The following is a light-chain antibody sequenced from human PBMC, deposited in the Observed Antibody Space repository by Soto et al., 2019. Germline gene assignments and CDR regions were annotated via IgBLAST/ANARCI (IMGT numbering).Light chain of an antibody. J-gene: IGKJ1*01. V-gene: IGKV3-15*01. CDR1: QSVSSN. CDR2: GAS. CDR3: QQYNNWPRT. Sequence: EIVMTQSPATLSVSPGERATLSCRASQSVSSNLAWYQQKPGQAPRLLIYGASARATGIPVRFSGSGSGTEFTLTISSLQSEVFAASYSQQYNNWPRTFGQGTKVEIK.